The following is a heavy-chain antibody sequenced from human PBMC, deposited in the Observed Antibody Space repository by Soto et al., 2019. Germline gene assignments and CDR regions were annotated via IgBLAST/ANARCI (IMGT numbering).Heavy chain of an antibody. CDR3: ARSRRVWSNSGSHYGYYYYGMDV. V-gene: IGHV4-59*12. Sequence: SETLSLTCTVSVDSISSDYWSWTRQPRGNGREGMGYIYNSGSTNYNPSLTSRVTISVDTSKNQFSLKLRSVTAADTAVYYCARSRRVWSNSGSHYGYYYYGMDVWGQGTTVTVSS. J-gene: IGHJ6*02. CDR1: VDSISSDY. CDR2: IYNSGST. D-gene: IGHD3-10*01.